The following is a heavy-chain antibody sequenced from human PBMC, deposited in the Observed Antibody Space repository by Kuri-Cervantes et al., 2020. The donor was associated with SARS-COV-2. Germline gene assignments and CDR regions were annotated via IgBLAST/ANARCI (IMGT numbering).Heavy chain of an antibody. J-gene: IGHJ4*02. D-gene: IGHD1-26*01. CDR2: IRSKTDGGTT. CDR1: GFTFSNAW. Sequence: GESLKISCAASGFTFSNAWMSRVRQAPGKGLEWVGRIRSKTDGGTTDYAAPVKGRFTISRDDSKNTLYLQMNSLKTEDTAVYYCTTEVKWELGKAPYFDYWGQGTLVTVSS. CDR3: TTEVKWELGKAPYFDY. V-gene: IGHV3-15*01.